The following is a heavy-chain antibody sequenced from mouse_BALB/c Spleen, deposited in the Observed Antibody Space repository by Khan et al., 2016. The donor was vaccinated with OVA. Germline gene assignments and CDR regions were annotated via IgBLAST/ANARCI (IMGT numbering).Heavy chain of an antibody. D-gene: IGHD1-1*01. Sequence: QVRLQQSGAELMKPGASVKISCKATGYTFSSYWIEWVKQRPGHGLEWIGEILPGSGRNNYNEKFKGKATFTADTSSNTAYMQLSNLTSDDSAVYCGARGNYYGSSSWFGYWGQGTLVTVSA. CDR1: GYTFSSYW. CDR2: ILPGSGRN. CDR3: ARGNYYGSSSWFGY. V-gene: IGHV1-9*01. J-gene: IGHJ3*01.